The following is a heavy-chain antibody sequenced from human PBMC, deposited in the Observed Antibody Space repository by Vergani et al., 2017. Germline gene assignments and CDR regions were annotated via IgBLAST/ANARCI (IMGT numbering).Heavy chain of an antibody. J-gene: IGHJ4*02. D-gene: IGHD1-26*01. V-gene: IGHV3-33*01. CDR1: GFTFSSYG. Sequence: QVQLVESGGGVVQPGRSLRLSCAASGFTFSSYGMHWVRQAPGKGLEWVAVIWYDGSNKYHADSVKGRFTISRDNSKNTLYLQMNSLRAEDTAVYYCARDRVGANDYWGQGTLVTVSS. CDR2: IWYDGSNK. CDR3: ARDRVGANDY.